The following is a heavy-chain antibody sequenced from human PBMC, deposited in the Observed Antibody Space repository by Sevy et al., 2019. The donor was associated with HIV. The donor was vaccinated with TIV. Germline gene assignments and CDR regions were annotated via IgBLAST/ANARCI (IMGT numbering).Heavy chain of an antibody. CDR2: IYFTGNT. CDR1: AGSISSYF. V-gene: IGHV4-59*01. D-gene: IGHD1-1*01. CDR3: ARDSTTRPRVLDY. J-gene: IGHJ4*02. Sequence: SETLSLTCSVSAGSISSYFWTWVRQSPGKGLEWIGNIYFTGNTDYSPSLKSRVTLSLETSKSQFSLTLKSVIAADTAIYFCARDSTTRPRVLDYWGQGTLVTVSS.